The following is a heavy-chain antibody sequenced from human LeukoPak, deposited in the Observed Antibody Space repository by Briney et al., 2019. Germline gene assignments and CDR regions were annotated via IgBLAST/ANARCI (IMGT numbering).Heavy chain of an antibody. CDR1: GFTFSNYE. CDR2: ISGGGRTI. J-gene: IGHJ4*02. Sequence: HAGGSLRLSCAASGFTFSNYEMNWVRQAPGKGLEWVAYISGGGRTIYYADSVKGRFTISRDSAKNALYLQMNSLRAEDTAVYYCARGPFTSISKYFVYWGQGTLVTVSS. V-gene: IGHV3-48*03. CDR3: ARGPFTSISKYFVY. D-gene: IGHD2-2*01.